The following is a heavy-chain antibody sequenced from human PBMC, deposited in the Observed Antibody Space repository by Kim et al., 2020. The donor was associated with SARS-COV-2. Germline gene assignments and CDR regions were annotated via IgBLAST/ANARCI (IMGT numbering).Heavy chain of an antibody. D-gene: IGHD3-9*01. CDR3: AKDRDDILTVDGMDV. Sequence: GGSLRLSCAASGFTFDDYTMHWVRQAPGKGLEWVSLISWDGGSTYYADSVKGRFTISRDNSKNSLYLQMNSLRTKDTALYYCAKDRDDILTVDGMDVWG. CDR1: GFTFDDYT. V-gene: IGHV3-43*01. J-gene: IGHJ6*02. CDR2: ISWDGGST.